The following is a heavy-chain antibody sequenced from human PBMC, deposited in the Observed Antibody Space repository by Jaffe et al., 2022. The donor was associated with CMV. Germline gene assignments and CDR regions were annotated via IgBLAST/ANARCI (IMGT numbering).Heavy chain of an antibody. Sequence: QVQLQESGPGLVKPSETLSLTCTVSGGSISSYYWSWIRQPPGKGLEWIGYIYYSGSTNYNPSLKSRVTISVDTSKNQFSLKLSSVTAADTAVYYCARNAVAGSRYYYGMDVWGQGTTVTVSS. CDR2: IYYSGST. CDR1: GGSISSYY. CDR3: ARNAVAGSRYYYGMDV. D-gene: IGHD6-19*01. J-gene: IGHJ6*02. V-gene: IGHV4-59*01.